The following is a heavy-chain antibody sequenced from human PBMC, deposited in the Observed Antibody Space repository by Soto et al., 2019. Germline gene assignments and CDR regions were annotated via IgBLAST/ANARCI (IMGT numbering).Heavy chain of an antibody. D-gene: IGHD2-2*01. CDR2: ISASNGDR. Sequence: QVQLVQSGAEVKKPGASVKVSCKASVYDFSSYGISWVRQARGQGLEWMGWISASNGDRDYAQQFQGRVTMTSDTSRTTAYMELRSLRSDDTAVYYCVRDPQRNDYWGQGTLVNVSS. V-gene: IGHV1-18*04. J-gene: IGHJ4*02. CDR1: VYDFSSYG. CDR3: VRDPQRNDY.